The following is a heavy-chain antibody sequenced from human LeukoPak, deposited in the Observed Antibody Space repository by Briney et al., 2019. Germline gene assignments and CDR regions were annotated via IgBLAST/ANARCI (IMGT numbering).Heavy chain of an antibody. CDR3: ARLRRKYYYYDSSGEVFDY. D-gene: IGHD3-22*01. CDR2: IYYSGSN. J-gene: IGHJ4*02. V-gene: IGHV4-59*08. CDR1: GGSLSSYY. Sequence: SETLSLTCTVSGGSLSSYYWSWVRQPPGKGLEWSGYIYYSGSNNYNPSLRGRVTISVDTSKNQFSLKLSSVTAADTAVYYCARLRRKYYYYDSSGEVFDYWGQGTLVTVSS.